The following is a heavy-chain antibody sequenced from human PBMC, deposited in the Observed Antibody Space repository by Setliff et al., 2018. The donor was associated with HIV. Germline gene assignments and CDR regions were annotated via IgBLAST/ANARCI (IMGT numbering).Heavy chain of an antibody. CDR3: VRHVWSDDFLVPGWFDS. CDR1: GGSIIDSRYF. V-gene: IGHV4-39*01. J-gene: IGHJ5*01. Sequence: KTSETLSLTCTVSGGSIIDSRYFWGWIRQPPGKGLEWIGSVYYSGITYYSSSLKSRVTVSVDMSRIQFSLKLTSVTAADTAVYKCVRHVWSDDFLVPGWFDSWSQGTLVTVSS. CDR2: VYYSGIT. D-gene: IGHD3-3*01.